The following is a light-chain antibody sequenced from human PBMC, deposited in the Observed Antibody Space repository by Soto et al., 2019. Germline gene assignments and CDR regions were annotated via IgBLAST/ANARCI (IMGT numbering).Light chain of an antibody. CDR1: QSVSSSY. J-gene: IGKJ3*01. CDR2: GAS. V-gene: IGKV3-20*01. CDR3: HYYDDSPPFP. Sequence: EIVLTQSPGTLSLSPGEGATLSCRASQSVSSSYLAWYQQKPGQAPRLLIYGASNRATGIPDRFSGRGSGTDFTLTISRLEPEDFAVYYCHYYDDSPPFPFGPGTKVDIK.